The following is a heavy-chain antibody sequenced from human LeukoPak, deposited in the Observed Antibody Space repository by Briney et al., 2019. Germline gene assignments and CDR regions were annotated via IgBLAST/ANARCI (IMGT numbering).Heavy chain of an antibody. V-gene: IGHV3-7*01. CDR3: AQERGPAAS. Sequence: PGGSLRLSCAASGFTFTRYWMSWVRQAPGKGLEWVANIKQDGSEKYYVDSVKGRFTISRDNVKNSLYLQMNSLRAEDTAVYYCAQERGPAASWGQGTLVTVSS. CDR2: IKQDGSEK. J-gene: IGHJ5*02. CDR1: GFTFTRYW. D-gene: IGHD2-2*01.